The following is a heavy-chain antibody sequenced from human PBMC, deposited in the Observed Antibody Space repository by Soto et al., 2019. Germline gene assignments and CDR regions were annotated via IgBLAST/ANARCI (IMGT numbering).Heavy chain of an antibody. Sequence: QITLKESGPTLVSPAQTLTLTCGFSGFSLSSYGMGVAWIRQPPGKALEWLALIYWDDANRYSPSLNDRLAISKDNSSNQVVLTITNTDPGDTATYFCAHAGDYDMLTFDHWGPGTLVTVSS. CDR1: GFSLSSYGMG. V-gene: IGHV2-5*02. D-gene: IGHD4-17*01. CDR2: IYWDDAN. CDR3: AHAGDYDMLTFDH. J-gene: IGHJ4*02.